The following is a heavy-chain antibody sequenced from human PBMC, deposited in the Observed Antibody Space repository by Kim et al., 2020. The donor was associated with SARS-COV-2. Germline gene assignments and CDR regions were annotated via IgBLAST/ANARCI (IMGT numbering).Heavy chain of an antibody. CDR3: ARFHTRGYYGSGSYYSLPHFDY. J-gene: IGHJ4*02. CDR1: GYTFTSYY. CDR2: INPSGGST. Sequence: ASVKVSCKASGYTFTSYYMHWVRQAPGQGLEWMGIINPSGGSTSYAQKFQGRVTMTRDTSTSTVYMELSSLRSEDTAVYYCARFHTRGYYGSGSYYSLPHFDYWGQGTLVTVSS. D-gene: IGHD3-10*01. V-gene: IGHV1-46*01.